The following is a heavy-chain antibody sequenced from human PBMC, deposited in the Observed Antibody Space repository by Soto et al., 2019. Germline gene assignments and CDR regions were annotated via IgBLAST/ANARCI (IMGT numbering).Heavy chain of an antibody. D-gene: IGHD2-2*01. Sequence: QVQLVESGGGVVQPGRSLRLSCAASGFTFSSYGMHWVRQAPGKGLEWVAVIWYDGSNKYYADSVKGRFTISRDNSKNTLYLQMNSLRAEDTAVYYCARETVPAAIGRYVGYWGQGTLVTVSS. V-gene: IGHV3-33*01. CDR3: ARETVPAAIGRYVGY. J-gene: IGHJ4*02. CDR1: GFTFSSYG. CDR2: IWYDGSNK.